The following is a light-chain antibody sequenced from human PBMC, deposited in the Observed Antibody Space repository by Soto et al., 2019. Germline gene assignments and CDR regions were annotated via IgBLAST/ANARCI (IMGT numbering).Light chain of an antibody. J-gene: IGKJ1*01. CDR1: QSVSSSF. CDR3: QQYNKWPLT. Sequence: EVVLTQSPGTLSLSPGERATLSCRASQSVSSSFLAWYQQKPGQAPRLLIHAASTGATGIPARFRGSGSGTDFTLTISSLEPEDSAVYYCQQYNKWPLTFGQGTKVDIK. CDR2: AAS. V-gene: IGKV3-20*01.